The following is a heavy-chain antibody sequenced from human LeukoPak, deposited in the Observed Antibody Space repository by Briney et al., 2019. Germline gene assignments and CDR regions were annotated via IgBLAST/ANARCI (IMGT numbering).Heavy chain of an antibody. V-gene: IGHV4-4*07. D-gene: IGHD2-2*01. CDR1: GASLSSDH. Sequence: SETLSLTCTVSGASLSSDHWTWIRQPAGKGLEWIGRIYTRGTTNYSPALKSRVTMSVDTSKNQFSLKLSSVTAADTAVYYCARRSCSGTTCLHFDYWGQGMLVTVS. CDR3: ARRSCSGTTCLHFDY. J-gene: IGHJ4*02. CDR2: IYTRGTT.